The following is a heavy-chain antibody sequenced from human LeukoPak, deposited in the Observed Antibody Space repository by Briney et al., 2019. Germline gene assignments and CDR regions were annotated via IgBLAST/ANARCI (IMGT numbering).Heavy chain of an antibody. V-gene: IGHV3-9*03. J-gene: IGHJ3*02. Sequence: AGRSLRLSCAASGFTFDDYAMHWVRQAPGQGLEWISGISWDSGSIGYAVRVKGRFTISRDNAKNSLYLQMNSLRAEDMALYYCAKDRSAGIVGATTCAFDIWGQGTMVTVSS. CDR3: AKDRSAGIVGATTCAFDI. D-gene: IGHD1-26*01. CDR2: ISWDSGSI. CDR1: GFTFDDYA.